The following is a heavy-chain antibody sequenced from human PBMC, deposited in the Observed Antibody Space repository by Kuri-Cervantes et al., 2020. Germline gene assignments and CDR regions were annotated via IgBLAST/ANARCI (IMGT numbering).Heavy chain of an antibody. CDR1: GFTFSDYY. Sequence: GESLKLSCAASGFTFSDYYMSWIRQAPGKGLEWVSYISSSGSTIYYADSVKGRFTISRDNSKNTLYLQMNSLRAEDTAVYYCARDNLNYENYYFDYWGQGTLVTVSS. CDR3: ARDNLNYENYYFDY. D-gene: IGHD4-11*01. V-gene: IGHV3-11*04. J-gene: IGHJ4*02. CDR2: ISSSGSTI.